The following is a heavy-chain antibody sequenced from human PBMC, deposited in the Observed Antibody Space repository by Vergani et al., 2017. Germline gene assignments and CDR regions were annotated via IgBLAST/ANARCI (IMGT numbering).Heavy chain of an antibody. V-gene: IGHV4-61*02. CDR2: IYTSGST. D-gene: IGHD2-2*02. Sequence: QVQLQESGPGLVKPSQTLSLTCTVSGGSISSGSYYWSWLRQPAGKGLEWIGRIYTSGSTNYNPSLKSRVTMSVDTSKNQFSLKLSSVTAADTAVYYCARGYCSSTSCYTLRYWGQGTLVTVSS. CDR1: GGSISSGSYY. J-gene: IGHJ4*02. CDR3: ARGYCSSTSCYTLRY.